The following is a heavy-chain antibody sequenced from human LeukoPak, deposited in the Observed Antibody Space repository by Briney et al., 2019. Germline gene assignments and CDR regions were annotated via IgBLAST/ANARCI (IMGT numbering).Heavy chain of an antibody. CDR2: ISYDGSNK. D-gene: IGHD2-2*01. CDR1: RFTFSNYG. J-gene: IGHJ4*02. Sequence: GGSLRLSCAASRFTFSNYGMHWVRQAPGKGLEWVAVISYDGSNKYYADSVKGRFTISRDNSKNTLYLQMNSLRAEDTAVYYCARDEGYCSGTICYTAIDYWGQGTLVTVSS. V-gene: IGHV3-30*03. CDR3: ARDEGYCSGTICYTAIDY.